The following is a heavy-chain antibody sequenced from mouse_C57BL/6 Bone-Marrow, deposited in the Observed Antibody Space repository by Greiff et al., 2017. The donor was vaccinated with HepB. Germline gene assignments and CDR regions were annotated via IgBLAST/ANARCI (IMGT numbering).Heavy chain of an antibody. CDR2: IWWDDDK. Sequence: QVTLKVSGPGILQPSQTLSLTCSFSGFSLSTFGMGVGWLRQPSGKGLEWLAHIWWDDDKYYNPALKSRPTISKATSKNPVFLTIANVDTADTATYYCARIANYGFDYWGQGTTLTVSS. D-gene: IGHD1-1*02. J-gene: IGHJ2*01. V-gene: IGHV8-8*01. CDR1: GFSLSTFGMG. CDR3: ARIANYGFDY.